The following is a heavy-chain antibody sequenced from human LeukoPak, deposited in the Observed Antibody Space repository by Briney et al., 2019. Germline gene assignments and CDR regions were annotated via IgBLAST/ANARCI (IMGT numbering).Heavy chain of an antibody. Sequence: PGGSLRLSCAASGFTFDDYAMHWVRQAPGKGLEWVSGISWNSGSIGYADSVKGRFTISRDNAKSSLYLQMNSLRAEDTALYYCAKVGLRYFDPFDYWGQGTLVTVSS. CDR3: AKVGLRYFDPFDY. V-gene: IGHV3-9*01. CDR2: ISWNSGSI. D-gene: IGHD3-9*01. CDR1: GFTFDDYA. J-gene: IGHJ4*02.